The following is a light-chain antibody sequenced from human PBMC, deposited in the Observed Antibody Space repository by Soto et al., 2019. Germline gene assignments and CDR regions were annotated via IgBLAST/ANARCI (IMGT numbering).Light chain of an antibody. V-gene: IGLV1-40*01. Sequence: QSVLTQPPSVSGAPGQRVTISCTGSSSNIGAGYDVHWFQQLPGTAPKLLIYSSYNRPSGVPDRFSASKSGTSASLAITGLQAEDEADFYCQSYDSSLSGYVFGTGTQLTVL. CDR3: QSYDSSLSGYV. J-gene: IGLJ1*01. CDR2: SSY. CDR1: SSNIGAGYD.